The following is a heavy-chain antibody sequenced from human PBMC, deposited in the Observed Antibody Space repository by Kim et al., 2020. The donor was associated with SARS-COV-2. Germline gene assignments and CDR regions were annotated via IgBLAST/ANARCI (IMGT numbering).Heavy chain of an antibody. Sequence: SETLSLTCIVSGGSITTYYWSWIRQSPGKGLDWIGNIYYTGSVSHNPSLRSRVTISVDTSKNQFSLRLTSVTAADTAVYYCARGRGQVPQFDPWGPGILVTVSS. V-gene: IGHV4-59*01. CDR2: IYYTGSV. J-gene: IGHJ5*02. CDR1: GGSITTYY. CDR3: ARGRGQVPQFDP.